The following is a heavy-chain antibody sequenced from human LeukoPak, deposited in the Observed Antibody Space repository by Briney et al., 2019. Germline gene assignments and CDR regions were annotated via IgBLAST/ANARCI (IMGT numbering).Heavy chain of an antibody. V-gene: IGHV3-74*01. Sequence: GGSLRLSCAASGFTFSNYWMHWVRQAPGKGLVWVSRINSDGSRTTYADSVKGRFTISRDNAKNTLYLQMNSLRAEDTAVYYCARDGYSSSFYFDYWGQGTLVTVSS. J-gene: IGHJ4*02. CDR1: GFTFSNYW. CDR3: ARDGYSSSFYFDY. D-gene: IGHD6-6*01. CDR2: INSDGSRT.